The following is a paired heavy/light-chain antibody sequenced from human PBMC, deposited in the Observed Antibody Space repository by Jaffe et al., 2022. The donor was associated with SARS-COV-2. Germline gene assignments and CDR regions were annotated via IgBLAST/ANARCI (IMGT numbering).Light chain of an antibody. J-gene: IGKJ2*01. CDR1: QSVSSSY. Sequence: EIVLTQSPGTLSLSPGERATLSCRASQSVSSSYLAWYQQKPGQAPRLLIYGASSRATGIPDRFSGSGSGTDFTLTISRLEPEDFAVYYCQQYGSPPGYTFGQGTKLEIK. CDR3: QQYGSPPGYT. V-gene: IGKV3-20*01. CDR2: GAS.
Heavy chain of an antibody. D-gene: IGHD3-3*01. CDR3: ARTAFWSGYYTGGGPYYYYYGMDV. CDR2: IFSNDEK. V-gene: IGHV2-26*01. Sequence: QVTLKESGPVLVKPTETLTLTCTVSGFSLSNARMGVSWIRQPPGKALEWLAHIFSNDEKSYSTSLKSRLTISKDTSKSQVVLTMTNMDPVDTATYYCARTAFWSGYYTGGGPYYYYYGMDVWGQGTTVTVSS. J-gene: IGHJ6*02. CDR1: GFSLSNARMG.